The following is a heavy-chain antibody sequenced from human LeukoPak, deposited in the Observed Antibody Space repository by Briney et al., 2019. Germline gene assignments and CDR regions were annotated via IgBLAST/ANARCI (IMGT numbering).Heavy chain of an antibody. CDR1: GFTFSSYA. J-gene: IGHJ4*02. Sequence: TGRSLRLSCAASGFTFSSYAMHWVRQAPGKGLEWVAVISYDGSNKYYADSVKGRFTISRDNSKNTLYLQMNSLRADDTAVYYCARECGGDCYPAFDYWGQGTLVTVSS. CDR3: ARECGGDCYPAFDY. D-gene: IGHD2-21*02. CDR2: ISYDGSNK. V-gene: IGHV3-30-3*01.